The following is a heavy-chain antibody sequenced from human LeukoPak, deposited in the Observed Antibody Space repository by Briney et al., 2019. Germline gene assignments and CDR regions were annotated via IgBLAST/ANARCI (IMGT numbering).Heavy chain of an antibody. CDR2: INHSGST. CDR3: ARGRQWFGFFPGAYDY. Sequence: SETLSLTCVVYGESFSGYYWSWIRQPPGKGLEWIGEINHSGSTNYNPSLKSRVTISVDTSKNQFSLKLSSVTAADTAVYYCARGRQWFGFFPGAYDYWGQGTLVTVSS. CDR1: GESFSGYY. D-gene: IGHD3-10*01. J-gene: IGHJ4*02. V-gene: IGHV4-34*01.